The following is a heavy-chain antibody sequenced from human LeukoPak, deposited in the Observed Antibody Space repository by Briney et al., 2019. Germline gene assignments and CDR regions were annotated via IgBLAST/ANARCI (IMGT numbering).Heavy chain of an antibody. J-gene: IGHJ4*02. Sequence: GGSLRLSCVASGFSFSSYSMNWGRQGPGKGLEWISYINSRSDTIYYADSVKGRFTVSRDNANNSLHLQMNSLRAEDTAVYYCARFFVSLVPGPTGLLDDYWGQGTLVTVPS. CDR3: ARFFVSLVPGPTGLLDDY. CDR1: GFSFSSYS. D-gene: IGHD3-3*01. CDR2: INSRSDTI. V-gene: IGHV3-48*01.